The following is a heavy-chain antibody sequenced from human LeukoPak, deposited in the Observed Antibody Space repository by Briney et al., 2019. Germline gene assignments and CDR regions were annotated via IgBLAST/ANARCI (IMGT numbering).Heavy chain of an antibody. CDR2: IYTSGST. D-gene: IGHD1-7*01. V-gene: IGHV4-4*07. J-gene: IGHJ4*02. Sequence: SETLSLTCTVSGGSISSYYWSWIRQPAGKGLEWIGRIYTSGSTNYNPSPKSRVTMSVDTSKTQFSLRLNSVTAADTAVYYCARGIGTTNFDYWGQGALVTVSS. CDR3: ARGIGTTNFDY. CDR1: GGSISSYY.